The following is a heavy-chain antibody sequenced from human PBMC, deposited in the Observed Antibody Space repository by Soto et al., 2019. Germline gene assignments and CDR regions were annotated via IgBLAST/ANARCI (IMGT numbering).Heavy chain of an antibody. CDR1: GGSISSGEYY. Sequence: SETLSLTCTVSGGSISSGEYYWSWIRQPPGKGLEWIGYIYYSGSTYYNPSLKSRVTISVDTSKNQFSLKLSSVTAADTAVYYCARDLGYCSSTSCYTPDYWGQGTLVTVSS. CDR2: IYYSGST. D-gene: IGHD2-2*02. CDR3: ARDLGYCSSTSCYTPDY. V-gene: IGHV4-30-4*01. J-gene: IGHJ4*02.